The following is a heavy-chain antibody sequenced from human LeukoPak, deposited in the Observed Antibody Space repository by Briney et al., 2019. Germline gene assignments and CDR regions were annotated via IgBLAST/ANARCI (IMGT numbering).Heavy chain of an antibody. CDR3: ARWDSDAFDI. CDR1: GFTFEDYA. CDR2: ISGDGGST. Sequence: GGSLRLSWAPSGFTFEDYAMHWVGQAPGRGLEWVSLISGDGGSTYYADSVKGRFTISRDNSKNSLYLQMNSLRTEDTALYYCARWDSDAFDIWGQGTMVTVSS. J-gene: IGHJ3*02. V-gene: IGHV3-43*02. D-gene: IGHD1-26*01.